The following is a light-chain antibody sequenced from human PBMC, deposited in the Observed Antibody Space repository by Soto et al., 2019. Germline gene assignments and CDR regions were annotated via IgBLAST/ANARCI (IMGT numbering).Light chain of an antibody. CDR2: GSA. Sequence: EIVMTQSPATRSVSPLEIATLSFRASQSVFSSLAWYQQRPGQAPRLLIYGSATRATGIPARFSGSGSGTEFTLTISSLQSEDSAVYYCQQYHSWPAFGQGTKVDIK. CDR3: QQYHSWPA. V-gene: IGKV3-15*01. CDR1: QSVFSS. J-gene: IGKJ1*01.